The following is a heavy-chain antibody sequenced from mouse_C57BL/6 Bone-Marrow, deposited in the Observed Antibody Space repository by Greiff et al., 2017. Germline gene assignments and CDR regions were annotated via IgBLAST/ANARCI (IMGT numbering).Heavy chain of an antibody. CDR2: ISNGGGST. CDR3: ARENGDY. CDR1: GFTFSDYY. Sequence: EVQGVESGGGLVQPGGSLKLSCAASGFTFSDYYMYWVRQTPEKRLEWVAYISNGGGSTYYPDTVKGRFTISRDNAKNTLYLQMSRLKSEDTAMYYCARENGDYWGQGTTLTVSS. J-gene: IGHJ2*01. V-gene: IGHV5-12*01.